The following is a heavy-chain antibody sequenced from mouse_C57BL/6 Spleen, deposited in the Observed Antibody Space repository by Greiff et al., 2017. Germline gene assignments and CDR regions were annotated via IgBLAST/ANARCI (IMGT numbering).Heavy chain of an antibody. CDR3: ARHAAYYSNTPFAY. Sequence: QVHVKQSGAELVKPGASVKLSCKASGYTFTEYTIHWVKQRSGQGLEWIGWFYPGSGSIKYNEKFKDKATLTADKSSSTVYMERSRVTSEDSAVYFCARHAAYYSNTPFAYWGQGTLVTVSA. D-gene: IGHD2-5*01. CDR1: GYTFTEYT. V-gene: IGHV1-62-2*01. CDR2: FYPGSGSI. J-gene: IGHJ3*01.